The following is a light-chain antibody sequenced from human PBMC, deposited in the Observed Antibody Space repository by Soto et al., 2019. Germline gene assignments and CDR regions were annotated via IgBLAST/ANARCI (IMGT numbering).Light chain of an antibody. CDR2: GAS. CDR3: QQYKDWPRT. J-gene: IGKJ1*01. Sequence: EIVMTQSPATLSVPPGERATLSCRASQSVSSNLAWYQQKPGQAPRLLIYGASSRATGIPVRFSGSGSGTEFILTISSLQPEDFAVYYCQQYKDWPRTFGHGTKVDIK. CDR1: QSVSSN. V-gene: IGKV3-15*01.